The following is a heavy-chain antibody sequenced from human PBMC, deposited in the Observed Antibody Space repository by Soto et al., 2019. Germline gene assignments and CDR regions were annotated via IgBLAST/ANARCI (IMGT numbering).Heavy chain of an antibody. CDR1: GGSISGSY. CDR2: VYYTGST. J-gene: IGHJ4*02. Sequence: ASETLSLTCSVSGGSISGSYWSWIRQSPGKGLEWLGYVYYTGSTNYSPSLRSRVSISVDTSKNEFSLRLSSVTAADTAVYFCARSVAIPGAHIDYWGQGTQVTVSS. CDR3: ARSVAIPGAHIDY. V-gene: IGHV4-59*01. D-gene: IGHD2-8*02.